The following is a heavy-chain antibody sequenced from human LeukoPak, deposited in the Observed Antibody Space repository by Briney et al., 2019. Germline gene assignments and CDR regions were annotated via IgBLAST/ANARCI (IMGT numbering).Heavy chain of an antibody. D-gene: IGHD2-8*02. CDR3: AKGVIYCSGGACYFGTFDI. J-gene: IGHJ3*02. CDR2: ISAGGADT. V-gene: IGHV3-23*01. CDR1: GFSFSNYV. Sequence: GGSLRLSCAASGFSFSNYVVSWVRQAPVKGLEWVSGISAGGADTYYADSVKGRFTISRDNSKNTLSLQMNRLRAEDTAVYYCAKGVIYCSGGACYFGTFDIWGLGTMVTVSS.